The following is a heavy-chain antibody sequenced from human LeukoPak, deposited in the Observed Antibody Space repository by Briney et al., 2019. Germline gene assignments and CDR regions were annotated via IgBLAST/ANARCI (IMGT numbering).Heavy chain of an antibody. D-gene: IGHD6-19*01. CDR2: IFGSGGSA. J-gene: IGHJ4*02. Sequence: GGSLRLSCAASGFTFNSYAMYWVRQAPGKGLEWISGIFGSGGSAHYADSVKGRFTISRDNSKNTLYLQMNSLRAEDTAVYYCGETTAGYSSGRFPGWPVDYWGQGTLVTVSS. V-gene: IGHV3-23*01. CDR3: GETTAGYSSGRFPGWPVDY. CDR1: GFTFNSYA.